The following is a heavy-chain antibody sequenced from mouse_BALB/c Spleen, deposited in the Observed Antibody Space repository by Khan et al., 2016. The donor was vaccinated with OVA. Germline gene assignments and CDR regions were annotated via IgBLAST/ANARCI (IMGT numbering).Heavy chain of an antibody. V-gene: IGHV5-9*02. CDR2: ISGTGIYT. CDR3: SRPSYYGNPWFTY. Sequence: EVELVESGGGLVKPGGPLKLSCAPSGFAFSSYDMSWVRQTPEKRLEWVATISGTGIYTYYPDSVKGRFTISRDNARNTLYLQMSSLRSEDTALYYCSRPSYYGNPWFTYWGQGTLVTVSA. D-gene: IGHD2-10*01. J-gene: IGHJ3*01. CDR1: GFAFSSYD.